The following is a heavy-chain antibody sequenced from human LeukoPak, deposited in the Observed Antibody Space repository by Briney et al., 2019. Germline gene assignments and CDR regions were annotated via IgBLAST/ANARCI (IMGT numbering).Heavy chain of an antibody. CDR2: IWYDGSNK. Sequence: GGSLRLSCAASGFTFSSYGMHWVRQAPGKGPEWVAVIWYDGSNKYYADSVKGRFTISRDNSKNTLYLQMNSLRAEDTAVYYCASTSGWYEPIDYWGQGTLVTVSS. CDR1: GFTFSSYG. CDR3: ASTSGWYEPIDY. D-gene: IGHD6-19*01. J-gene: IGHJ4*02. V-gene: IGHV3-33*01.